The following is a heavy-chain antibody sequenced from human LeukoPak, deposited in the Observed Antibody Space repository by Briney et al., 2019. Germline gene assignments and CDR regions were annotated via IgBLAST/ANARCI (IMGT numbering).Heavy chain of an antibody. CDR3: AREVLAAGGYFQH. D-gene: IGHD2-15*01. Sequence: SETLSLTCTVSGGSISSYYWSWIRQPPGKGLEWIGYIYYSGSTNYNPSLKSRVTISVDTSKNQFSLKLSSVTAADTAVYYCAREVLAAGGYFQHWGQGTLVTVSS. CDR1: GGSISSYY. J-gene: IGHJ1*01. V-gene: IGHV4-59*01. CDR2: IYYSGST.